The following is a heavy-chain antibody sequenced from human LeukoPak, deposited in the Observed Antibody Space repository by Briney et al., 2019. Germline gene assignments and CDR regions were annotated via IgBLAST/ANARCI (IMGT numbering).Heavy chain of an antibody. J-gene: IGHJ6*03. Sequence: PGGSLRLSCAASGFTFSSYSMNWVRQAPGQGLEWVSSITTSSSYIYYADSVKGRFTMSRDNAKNSLYLQMNSLRDEDTAVYYCARGGYGGKSGYYYYMDVWGKGTTVTVSS. D-gene: IGHD4-23*01. V-gene: IGHV3-21*01. CDR1: GFTFSSYS. CDR2: ITTSSSYI. CDR3: ARGGYGGKSGYYYYMDV.